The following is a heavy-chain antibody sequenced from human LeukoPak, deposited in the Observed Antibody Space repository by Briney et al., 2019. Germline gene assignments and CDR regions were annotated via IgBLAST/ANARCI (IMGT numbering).Heavy chain of an antibody. D-gene: IGHD1-1*01. V-gene: IGHV5-51*01. CDR2: IYPGDSDT. J-gene: IGHJ4*02. Sequence: GESLKISCKGSGYSFPSDWIGWVRQMPGKGLEWMGSIYPGDSDTAYNPSFQGQATISADTSISTAYLQWSSLQASDTTMYYCVRLFRNWSDGGVDQWGQGTLVAVSS. CDR3: VRLFRNWSDGGVDQ. CDR1: GYSFPSDW.